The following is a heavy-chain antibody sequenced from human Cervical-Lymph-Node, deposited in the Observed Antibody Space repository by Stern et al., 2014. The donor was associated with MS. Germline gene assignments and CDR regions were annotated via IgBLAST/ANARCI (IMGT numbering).Heavy chain of an antibody. V-gene: IGHV3-30-3*01. CDR2: VSDAGSNK. D-gene: IGHD6-6*01. J-gene: IGHJ4*02. CDR3: ARGTIVAQVLPLDC. Sequence: QVQLVESGGGVVQPGRSLRLSCAASGFTFSTYAMHWVRQAPGKGLEWAAVVSDAGSNKYYADSVKGRFTISRDNSKNTLYLQMNSLRAEDTAVYYCARGTIVAQVLPLDCWGQGTLVTVSS. CDR1: GFTFSTYA.